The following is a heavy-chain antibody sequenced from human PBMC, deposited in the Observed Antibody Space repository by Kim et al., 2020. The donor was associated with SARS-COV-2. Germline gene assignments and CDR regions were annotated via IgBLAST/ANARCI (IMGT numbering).Heavy chain of an antibody. J-gene: IGHJ5*02. CDR3: ARGEAWFDT. CDR2: NGDT. Sequence: NGDTDYPQRLQGRVTMAADRSTNTVFLDLSSLTSADTAIYYCARGEAWFDTWGQGTLVTVSS. V-gene: IGHV1-18*01.